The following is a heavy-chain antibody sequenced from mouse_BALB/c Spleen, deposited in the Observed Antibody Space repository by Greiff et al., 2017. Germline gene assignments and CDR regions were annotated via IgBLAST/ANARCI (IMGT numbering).Heavy chain of an antibody. CDR2: ISSCSGTT. CDR1: GFSFSSFG. CDR3: AREVYRGYFDY. J-gene: IGHJ2*01. D-gene: IGHD2-1*01. V-gene: IGHV5-17*02. Sequence: EVQLVESGGGLVQPGGSRKLSCAASGFSFSSFGMHWVRQAPEKGLEWVGYISSCSGTTCYAHTVKGRFTISRDNPKNTLFLQLTSLTSEDTAMYYCAREVYRGYFDYWGQGTTVTVSA.